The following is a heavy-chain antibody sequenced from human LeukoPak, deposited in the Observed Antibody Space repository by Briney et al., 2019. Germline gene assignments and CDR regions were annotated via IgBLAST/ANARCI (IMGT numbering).Heavy chain of an antibody. CDR1: GDSVSSNSAA. CDR3: AGLSYTYVPI. J-gene: IGHJ4*02. Sequence: PSQTLSLTCAICGDSVSSNSAAWSWIRQSPSRGLEWLGRTYYRSKWYNEYALSVKSRITINPDTSKNHFSLQLNSVTPEDTAVYYCAGLSYTYVPIWGQGTLVTVSS. D-gene: IGHD5-18*01. CDR2: TYYRSKWYN. V-gene: IGHV6-1*01.